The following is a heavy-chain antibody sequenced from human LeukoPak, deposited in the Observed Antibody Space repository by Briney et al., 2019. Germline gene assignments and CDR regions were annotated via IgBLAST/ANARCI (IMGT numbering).Heavy chain of an antibody. Sequence: ASVKLSCTSSGYTFTGYYMHWVRQAPGQGLEWMGWINPNSGGTNYAQKFQGRVTMTRDTSISTAYMELSRLRSDDTAVYYCARGDPGEGGDYWGQGTLVTVSS. CDR2: INPNSGGT. CDR1: GYTFTGYY. V-gene: IGHV1-2*02. CDR3: ARGDPGEGGDY. D-gene: IGHD7-27*01. J-gene: IGHJ4*02.